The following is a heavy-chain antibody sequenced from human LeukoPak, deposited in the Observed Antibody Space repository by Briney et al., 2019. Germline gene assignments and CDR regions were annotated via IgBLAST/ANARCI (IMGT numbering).Heavy chain of an antibody. CDR1: GGSVTDYY. D-gene: IGHD3-16*01. Sequence: SETLSLTCTVSGGSVTDYYWSWIRQSPGKGLEWIGYIYYTGTSYNPSLKSRVTISADTSKNQFSLKLISVTAADTAVYYCARRVLDYVWGSINWFDPWGQGTLVTVSS. CDR2: IYYTGT. V-gene: IGHV4-59*02. J-gene: IGHJ5*02. CDR3: ARRVLDYVWGSINWFDP.